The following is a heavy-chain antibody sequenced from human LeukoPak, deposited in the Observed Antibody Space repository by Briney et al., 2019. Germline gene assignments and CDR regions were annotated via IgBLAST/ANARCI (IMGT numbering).Heavy chain of an antibody. CDR3: ARRYTSGYTPEYFDY. V-gene: IGHV4-59*08. CDR1: GGSISGYY. Sequence: SETLSLTCTVSGGSISGYYWSWIRQPPGKGLEWIGYIYYSGNTNYNPSLKSRITISVDTSKSQFSLKLSSATAADTAVYYCARRYTSGYTPEYFDYWGQGTLVTVSS. J-gene: IGHJ4*02. D-gene: IGHD5-18*01. CDR2: IYYSGNT.